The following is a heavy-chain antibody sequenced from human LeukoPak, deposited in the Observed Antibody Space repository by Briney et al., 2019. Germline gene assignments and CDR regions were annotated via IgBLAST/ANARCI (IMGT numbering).Heavy chain of an antibody. Sequence: SETLSLTCTVSGGSISSYYWSWIRQPPGKGLEWIGYIYYSGSTNYNPSLKSRVTISVDTSKNQFSLKLSSVTAADTAVYYCARVGKNGYDSDYWGQGTLVTVSS. CDR1: GGSISSYY. CDR3: ARVGKNGYDSDY. CDR2: IYYSGST. J-gene: IGHJ4*02. D-gene: IGHD5-12*01. V-gene: IGHV4-59*01.